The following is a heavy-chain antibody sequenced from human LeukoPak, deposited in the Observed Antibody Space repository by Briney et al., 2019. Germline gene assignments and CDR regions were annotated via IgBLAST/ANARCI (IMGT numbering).Heavy chain of an antibody. Sequence: SESLSLACTVSGRSISSYYWSWIRHPPRKGREAIAYIYYSGSTTHNPSLKSRVNISVDTSKSQFSLKLSSVTAADTAVDYCARGGAALPLDYWGQGTLVTVSS. D-gene: IGHD6-25*01. CDR2: IYYSGST. V-gene: IGHV4-59*01. CDR3: ARGGAALPLDY. CDR1: GRSISSYY. J-gene: IGHJ4*02.